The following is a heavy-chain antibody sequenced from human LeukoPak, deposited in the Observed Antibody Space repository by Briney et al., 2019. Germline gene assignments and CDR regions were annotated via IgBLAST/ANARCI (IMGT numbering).Heavy chain of an antibody. D-gene: IGHD6-25*01. V-gene: IGHV3-30*14. CDR2: VSYDGSEK. CDR3: ARGPQSPQASGET. CDR1: TFTFSDYT. Sequence: GGSLRLSCAASTFTFSDYTLHWVRQAPGKGLEWVAVVSYDGSEKYYADSVKGRFTISRDNSKNTLYLQMNSLRAEDTAVYYCARGPQSPQASGETWGQGTLVTVSS. J-gene: IGHJ5*02.